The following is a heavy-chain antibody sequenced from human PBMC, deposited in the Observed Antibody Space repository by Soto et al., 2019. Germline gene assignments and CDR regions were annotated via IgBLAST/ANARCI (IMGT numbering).Heavy chain of an antibody. Sequence: ASVKVSSKASGYTFTSYGISWVRQAPGQGLEWMGWISAYNGNTNYAQKLQGRVTMTTDTSTSTAYMELRSLRSDDTAVYYCARHRTYYYGSGSYQGGLYYWDQGTLV. CDR2: ISAYNGNT. D-gene: IGHD3-10*01. J-gene: IGHJ4*02. V-gene: IGHV1-18*01. CDR1: GYTFTSYG. CDR3: ARHRTYYYGSGSYQGGLYY.